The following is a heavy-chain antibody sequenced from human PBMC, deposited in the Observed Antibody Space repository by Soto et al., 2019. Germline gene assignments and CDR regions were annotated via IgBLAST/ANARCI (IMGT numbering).Heavy chain of an antibody. CDR2: INSDGSST. CDR1: GFTFSSYW. V-gene: IGHV3-74*01. CDR3: ARYTYYGDYKSQGYYYGMDV. J-gene: IGHJ6*02. Sequence: EVQLVESGGGLVQPGGSLRLSCAASGFTFSSYWMHWVRQAPGKGLVWVSRINSDGSSTSYADSVKGRFTISRDNAKNTLYLQMNSLRAEDTAVYYCARYTYYGDYKSQGYYYGMDVWGQGTTVTVSS. D-gene: IGHD4-17*01.